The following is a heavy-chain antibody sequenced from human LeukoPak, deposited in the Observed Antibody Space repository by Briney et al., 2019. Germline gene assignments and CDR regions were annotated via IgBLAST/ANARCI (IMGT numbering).Heavy chain of an antibody. Sequence: SPGGSLRLSCAASGFPFSTYSMSWVRQAPGKGLEWVSSISSSTSYLYYADSVKGRCAISRDNAKSSLYLQMDSLTAEDTAVYYCARVQTTPDVDSRLFLWFGELNNMDVWGQGTTVTVSS. CDR3: ARVQTTPDVDSRLFLWFGELNNMDV. V-gene: IGHV3-21*01. CDR1: GFPFSTYS. CDR2: ISSSTSYL. J-gene: IGHJ6*02. D-gene: IGHD3-10*01.